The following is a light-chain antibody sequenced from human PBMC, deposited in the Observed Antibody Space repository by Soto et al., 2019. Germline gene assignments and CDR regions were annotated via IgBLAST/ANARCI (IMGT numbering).Light chain of an antibody. V-gene: IGKV3-20*01. CDR2: GAS. CDR3: QQYGSSGT. Sequence: EIGLTQCPGTLSLSPGERATLSCRASQSVSNNYLAWYQQKPGQAPRLLIYGASNRATGIPDRFSGSGSGTDFTLTISRLEPEDFAVYYCQQYGSSGTFGQGTRLEIK. CDR1: QSVSNNY. J-gene: IGKJ5*01.